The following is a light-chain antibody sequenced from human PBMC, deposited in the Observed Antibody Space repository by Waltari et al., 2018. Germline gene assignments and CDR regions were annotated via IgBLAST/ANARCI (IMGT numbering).Light chain of an antibody. Sequence: QSVLIQPPSASGTPAQRVTISCSGSSSNIGRPRLTWYQQIPGTAPKLLIYDNNQRPSGVPDRFSGSKSGTSASLAISGLQSEDEADYYCAAWDASLNGGVFGGGTKLTVL. CDR1: SSNIGRPR. CDR3: AAWDASLNGGV. CDR2: DNN. V-gene: IGLV1-44*01. J-gene: IGLJ2*01.